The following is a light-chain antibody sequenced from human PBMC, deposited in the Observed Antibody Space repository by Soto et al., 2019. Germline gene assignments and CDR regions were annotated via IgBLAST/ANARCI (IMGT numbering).Light chain of an antibody. J-gene: IGKJ1*01. Sequence: EIVMTLAPATLSVSPGERATLSCRASQSLNNYLAWYQQTPGQAPRLLIHGASTRATGIPARFSGSGSGTEFTLTISSLQSDDFGVYYCQQQSSWPRTFGQGTKVDIK. CDR1: QSLNNY. V-gene: IGKV3-15*01. CDR2: GAS. CDR3: QQQSSWPRT.